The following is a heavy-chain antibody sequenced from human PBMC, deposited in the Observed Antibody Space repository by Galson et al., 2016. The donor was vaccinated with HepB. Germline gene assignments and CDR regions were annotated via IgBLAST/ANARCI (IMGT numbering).Heavy chain of an antibody. Sequence: SLRLSCATSGFTVSSNYMTWVRQAPGKGLEWVSLIYIGGNTYYGDSVKGRFTISRDNSKNTLYLQMNYLRAEDTAVYYCATVGGTTYGLRSDAFDIWGQGTMVTVS. CDR1: GFTVSSNY. J-gene: IGHJ3*02. CDR3: ATVGGTTYGLRSDAFDI. D-gene: IGHD1-14*01. CDR2: IYIGGNT. V-gene: IGHV3-53*01.